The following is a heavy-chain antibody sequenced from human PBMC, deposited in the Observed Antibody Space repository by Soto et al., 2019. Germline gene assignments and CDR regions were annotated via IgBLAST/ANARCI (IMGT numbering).Heavy chain of an antibody. CDR2: INPNSGGT. V-gene: IGHV1-2*02. D-gene: IGHD3-3*01. CDR1: GGTFTGYY. Sequence: ASVKVSCKASGGTFTGYYMHWVRQAPGQGLEWMGWINPNSGGTNYAQKFQGRVTMTRDTSISTAYMELSRLRSDDTAVYYCARDRYDFWSGYYDYWGQGTLVTVSS. CDR3: ARDRYDFWSGYYDY. J-gene: IGHJ4*02.